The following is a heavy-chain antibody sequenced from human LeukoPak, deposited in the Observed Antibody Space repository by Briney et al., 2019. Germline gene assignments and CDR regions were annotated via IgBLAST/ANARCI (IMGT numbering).Heavy chain of an antibody. J-gene: IGHJ6*02. D-gene: IGHD2-2*01. CDR1: GYTFTSYD. CDR2: MNPNSGNT. CDR3: ASGSRRYCSSTSCYHYYYYYGMDV. Sequence: ASVKVSCKASGYTFTSYDINWVRQATGQGLEWMGWMNPNSGNTGYAQKFQGRVTMTRNTSISTAYMELSSLRSDDTAVYYCASGSRRYCSSTSCYHYYYYYGMDVWGQGTTVTVSS. V-gene: IGHV1-8*01.